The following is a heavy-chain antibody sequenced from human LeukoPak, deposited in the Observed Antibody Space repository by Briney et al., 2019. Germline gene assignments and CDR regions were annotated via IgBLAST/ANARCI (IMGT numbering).Heavy chain of an antibody. D-gene: IGHD3-3*01. CDR2: IYSGGIS. Sequence: PGGSLRLSCAASGFTVSNNYLTWVRQIPGKGLEWVSIIYSGGISYYADSVKGRFTISRDNSKNTLYLQMNSLRAEDTAVYYCARNQRITIFGVVGYWGQGTLVTVSS. J-gene: IGHJ4*02. V-gene: IGHV3-53*05. CDR1: GFTVSNNY. CDR3: ARNQRITIFGVVGY.